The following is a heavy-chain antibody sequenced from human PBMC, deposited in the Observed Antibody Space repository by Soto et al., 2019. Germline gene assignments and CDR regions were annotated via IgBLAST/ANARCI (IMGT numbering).Heavy chain of an antibody. CDR2: IYYSGST. V-gene: IGHV4-61*08. CDR3: ARVREYRGYGNAFDI. Sequence: SETLSLTCTVSGGSSSSGGYCWSWIRQHPGKGLEWIGYIYYSGSTTYNPSLKSRVTISVDTSKTQFSLKLTSVTAADTAAYYCARVREYRGYGNAFDIWGQGTMVTVSS. J-gene: IGHJ3*02. CDR1: GGSSSSGGYC. D-gene: IGHD5-12*01.